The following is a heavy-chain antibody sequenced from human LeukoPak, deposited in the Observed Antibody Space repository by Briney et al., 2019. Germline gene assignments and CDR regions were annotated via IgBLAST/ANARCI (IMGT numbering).Heavy chain of an antibody. D-gene: IGHD6-19*01. J-gene: IGHJ4*02. CDR2: IYYSGST. CDR3: ARDRDSSGPSEDY. V-gene: IGHV4-39*07. Sequence: SETLSLTCTVSGGSISSSSYYWGWIRQPPGKGLEWIGSIYYSGSTYYNPSLKSRVTILVDTSKNQFSLKLSSVTAADTAVYYCARDRDSSGPSEDYWGQGTLVTVSS. CDR1: GGSISSSSYY.